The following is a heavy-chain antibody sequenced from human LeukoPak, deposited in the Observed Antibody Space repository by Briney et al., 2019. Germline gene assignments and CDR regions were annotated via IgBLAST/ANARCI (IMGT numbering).Heavy chain of an antibody. CDR1: GYTFTSYA. CDR3: ARGGQKAKRITIFGVVISNWFDP. J-gene: IGHJ5*02. V-gene: IGHV7-4-1*02. D-gene: IGHD3-3*01. Sequence: ASVKVSCKASGYTFTSYAMNWVRQAPGQGLEWMGWINTNTGNPTYAQGFTGRFVFSLDTSVSTAYLQISSLKAEDTAVYYCARGGQKAKRITIFGVVISNWFDPWGQGTLVTVSS. CDR2: INTNTGNP.